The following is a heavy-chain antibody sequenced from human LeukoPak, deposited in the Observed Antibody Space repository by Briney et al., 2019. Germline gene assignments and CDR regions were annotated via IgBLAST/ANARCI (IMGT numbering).Heavy chain of an antibody. V-gene: IGHV3-23*01. J-gene: IGHJ5*02. CDR2: ISASGGST. CDR1: GFTFSYYA. D-gene: IGHD6-19*01. Sequence: GGSLRLSCAASGFTFSYYAMSWVRQAPGKGLEWVSAISASGGSTDYADSVKGRFIISRDNSKNTLYLQMNSLRAEDTAVFYCAKGLSSGWYGESGSWGQGTLVTVSS. CDR3: AKGLSSGWYGESGS.